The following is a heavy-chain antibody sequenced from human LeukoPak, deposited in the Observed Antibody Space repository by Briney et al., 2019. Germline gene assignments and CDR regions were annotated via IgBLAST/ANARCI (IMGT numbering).Heavy chain of an antibody. D-gene: IGHD4-23*01. Sequence: SETLSLTCTVSGGSISSSGYYWGWICQPPGKGLEWIGSIYYSGSTYYNPSLKSRVTISVDTSKNQFSLKLSSVTAADTAVYYCARDGNPIWGQGTMVTVSS. J-gene: IGHJ3*02. CDR3: ARDGNPI. V-gene: IGHV4-39*02. CDR1: GGSISSSGYY. CDR2: IYYSGST.